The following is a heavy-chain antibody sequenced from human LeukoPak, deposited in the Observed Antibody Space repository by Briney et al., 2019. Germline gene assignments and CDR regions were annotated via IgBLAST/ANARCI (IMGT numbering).Heavy chain of an antibody. CDR2: ISGSGAST. CDR1: GFAFNSYA. Sequence: TGGSLRLSCAASGFAFNSYAMTWVRQAPGKGLEWVSVISGSGASTYYADSVKGRFTISRDNSKNTLYLQMNSLRAEDTAVYYCTTRVSFLRGTFDIWGQGTMVTVSS. D-gene: IGHD1-14*01. J-gene: IGHJ3*02. CDR3: TTRVSFLRGTFDI. V-gene: IGHV3-23*01.